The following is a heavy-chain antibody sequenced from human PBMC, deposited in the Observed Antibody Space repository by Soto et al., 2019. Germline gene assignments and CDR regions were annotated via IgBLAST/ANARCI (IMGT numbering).Heavy chain of an antibody. Sequence: ASVKVSCKASGYTFTTYDINWVRQATGQGLEWMGWISANTGNTNYAQKLQGRVTMTTDTSTSTAYMELRSLRSDDTAVYYCAYGGIAFDIWGKGTTVTVSS. V-gene: IGHV1-18*01. J-gene: IGHJ6*04. CDR1: GYTFTTYD. D-gene: IGHD6-13*01. CDR3: AYGGIAFDI. CDR2: ISANTGNT.